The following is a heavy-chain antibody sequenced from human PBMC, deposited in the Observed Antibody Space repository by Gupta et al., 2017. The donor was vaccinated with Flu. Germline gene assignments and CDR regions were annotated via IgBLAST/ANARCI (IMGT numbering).Heavy chain of an antibody. CDR1: YA. J-gene: IGHJ4*02. CDR3: AKDRSGNPAIDD. V-gene: IGHV3-23*01. D-gene: IGHD6-13*01. CDR2: VGVGGDRT. Sequence: YAMNWVRQAPGKGLEWLSTVGVGGDRTYYADSVMGRFTISRDNSKNTTYLQMNSLTGDDTAVYYCAKDRSGNPAIDDGGQGALVTVSA.